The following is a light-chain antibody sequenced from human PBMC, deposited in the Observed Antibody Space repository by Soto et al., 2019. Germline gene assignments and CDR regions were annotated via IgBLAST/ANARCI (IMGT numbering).Light chain of an antibody. CDR2: DVN. Sequence: QSALTQPPSASGSPGQSLTISCTGTSTDVGNYNYVSWYQQHPGKAPKLMISDVNRRPSGVPDRFSGSKSGNTASLTVSGLQAEDEADYYCSSYASSNNWVFGGGTKLTVL. J-gene: IGLJ3*02. CDR1: STDVGNYNY. V-gene: IGLV2-8*01. CDR3: SSYASSNNWV.